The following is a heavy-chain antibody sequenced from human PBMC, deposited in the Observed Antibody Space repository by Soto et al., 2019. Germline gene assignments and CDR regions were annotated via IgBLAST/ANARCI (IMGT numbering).Heavy chain of an antibody. CDR2: LWSNGIKT. D-gene: IGHD2-8*02. J-gene: IGHJ4*02. Sequence: VGSLRLSCTASGFSLSRYGLHWVRQAPGKGLEWVAGLWSNGIKTSYTDSVKGRFTISRDTSKNMLYLQMSSLGAEDTALYYCARDLHYWSLLIDHRGQGALVTVS. V-gene: IGHV3-33*01. CDR3: ARDLHYWSLLIDH. CDR1: GFSLSRYG.